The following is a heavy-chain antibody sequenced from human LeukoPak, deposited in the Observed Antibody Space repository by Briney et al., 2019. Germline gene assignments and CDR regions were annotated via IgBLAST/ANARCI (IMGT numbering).Heavy chain of an antibody. V-gene: IGHV3-48*01. CDR2: ISSSSSTI. Sequence: GGSLRLSCAASGFTFSSYSMNWVRQAPGKGLEWVSYISSSSSTIYYADSVKGRFTISRDNAKNSLYLQMNSLRAEDTAVYYCAKHPLGAYYYDSSGYNRNAFDIWGQGTMVTVSS. J-gene: IGHJ3*02. CDR3: AKHPLGAYYYDSSGYNRNAFDI. CDR1: GFTFSSYS. D-gene: IGHD3-22*01.